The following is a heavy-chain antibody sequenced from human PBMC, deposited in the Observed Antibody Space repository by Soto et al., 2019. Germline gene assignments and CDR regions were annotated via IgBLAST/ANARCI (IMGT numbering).Heavy chain of an antibody. V-gene: IGHV3-15*07. CDR1: DFSFTDSW. CDR2: LKPRTDGGAI. D-gene: IGHD3-22*01. CDR3: VTDRRGYYDTSAQYYFSH. J-gene: IGHJ4*02. Sequence: EVKLVESGGGLVKTGGSLRLSCAASDFSFTDSWMNWVRQSPGRGLEWVGRLKPRTDGGAIDYAAAVKGRFTISRDESANTVYLNINSLTVDDTAVYFCVTDRRGYYDTSAQYYFSHWGQGTLFTVSS.